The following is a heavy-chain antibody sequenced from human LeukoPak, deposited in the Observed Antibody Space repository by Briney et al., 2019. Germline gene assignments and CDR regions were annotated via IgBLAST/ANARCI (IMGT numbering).Heavy chain of an antibody. J-gene: IGHJ5*02. D-gene: IGHD3-10*01. CDR2: ISAYNGNT. V-gene: IGHV1-18*01. Sequence: ASVKVSCKASGYTFTSYGISWMRQAPGQGLEWMGWISAYNGNTNYAQKLQGRVTMTTDTSTSTAYMELRGLRSDDTAVYYCARDYYGSGSYLGWFDPWGQGTLVTVSS. CDR1: GYTFTSYG. CDR3: ARDYYGSGSYLGWFDP.